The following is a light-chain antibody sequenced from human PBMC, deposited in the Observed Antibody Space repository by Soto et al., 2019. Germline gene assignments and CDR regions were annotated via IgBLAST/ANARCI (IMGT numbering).Light chain of an antibody. V-gene: IGKV4-1*01. CDR3: QQYESTPPT. J-gene: IGKJ2*01. CDR1: QSVLYSSNNKNY. CDR2: WAS. Sequence: DIVMTQSPDSLAVSLGERATINCKSSQSVLYSSNNKNYLAWYQQRPGQPPKLVIYWASTRDSGVPDRFSGSGSGTDFTLTITSLQAEDVAVYYCQQYESTPPTFGQGTKLEIK.